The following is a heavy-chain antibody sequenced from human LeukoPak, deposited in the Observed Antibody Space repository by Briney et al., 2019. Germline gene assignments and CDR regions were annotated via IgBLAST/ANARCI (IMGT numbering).Heavy chain of an antibody. J-gene: IGHJ4*02. CDR3: ARLITGYYFDY. Sequence: GGSLRLSCAASGFTVSSNYMSWVRQAPGKGLEWVSVIYSGGSTYYADSVKGRFTISRDNSKNTLYLQMNSLRAEDTAVYYCARLITGYYFDYWGQGTLVTVSS. V-gene: IGHV3-66*01. D-gene: IGHD2-8*02. CDR2: IYSGGST. CDR1: GFTVSSNY.